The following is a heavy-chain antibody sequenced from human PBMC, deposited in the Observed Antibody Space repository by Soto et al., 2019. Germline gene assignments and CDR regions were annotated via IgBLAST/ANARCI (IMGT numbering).Heavy chain of an antibody. J-gene: IGHJ4*02. D-gene: IGHD3-10*01. CDR3: ATDPYYYASGF. Sequence: QVQLVESGGGLVEPGGSLRLACAASGFTFSAQYMTWIRQAPGKGLEWVSKISGDATLTYYADSVKGRFTVSRDNAKKALYLQMNSLRAEDTAVYCCATDPYYYASGFWGQGTLVTVSS. V-gene: IGHV3-11*01. CDR2: ISGDATLT. CDR1: GFTFSAQY.